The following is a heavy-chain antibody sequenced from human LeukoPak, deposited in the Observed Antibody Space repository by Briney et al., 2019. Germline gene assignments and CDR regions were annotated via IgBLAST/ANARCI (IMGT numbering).Heavy chain of an antibody. V-gene: IGHV4-59*01. CDR3: AKVRRAAAGPFDY. J-gene: IGHJ4*02. CDR1: GGSISSYY. Sequence: PSETLSLTCTVSGGSISSYYWSWIRQPPRKGLEWIWDIYYSGSANYNPSLKSRVTISADTSKNQISLKLRSVTAAVTPVYYSAKVRRAAAGPFDYWGQGPLVTVSS. CDR2: IYYSGSA. D-gene: IGHD6-13*01.